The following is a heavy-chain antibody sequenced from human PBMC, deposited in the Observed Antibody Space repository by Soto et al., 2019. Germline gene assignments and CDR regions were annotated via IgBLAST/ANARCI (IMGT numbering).Heavy chain of an antibody. CDR3: ASGYSGYDSAFDY. CDR2: MYYSWST. Sequence: QVQLQESGPGLVKPSETLSLTCTVSGGSISNYYWSWIRQPPGKGLEWIGYMYYSWSTNYNPSLKSRVTISADTSKNQLSLKLSSVTAADTAVYYCASGYSGYDSAFDYWGQGTLVTVSS. CDR1: GGSISNYY. J-gene: IGHJ4*02. D-gene: IGHD5-12*01. V-gene: IGHV4-59*08.